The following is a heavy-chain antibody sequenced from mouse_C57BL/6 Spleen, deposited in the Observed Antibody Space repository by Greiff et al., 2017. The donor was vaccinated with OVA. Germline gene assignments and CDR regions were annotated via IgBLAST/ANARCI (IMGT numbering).Heavy chain of an antibody. CDR1: GFTFSDYG. J-gene: IGHJ4*01. CDR3: ARHEYDGGYAMYY. CDR2: ISSGSSTI. D-gene: IGHD2-4*01. V-gene: IGHV5-17*01. Sequence: EVQLVESGGGLVKPGGSLKLSCAASGFTFSDYGMHWVRQAPEKGLEWVAYISSGSSTIYYADTVKGRFTISRDNAKNTLFLQMTSLRSEDTAMYYCARHEYDGGYAMYYWGQGTSVTVSS.